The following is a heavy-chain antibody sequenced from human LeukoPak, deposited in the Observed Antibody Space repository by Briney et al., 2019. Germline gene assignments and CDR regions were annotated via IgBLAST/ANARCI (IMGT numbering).Heavy chain of an antibody. CDR3: AKDPNGDYGGAFDS. CDR1: GFTFENYA. D-gene: IGHD2-8*01. CDR2: TRGSGSYT. V-gene: IGHV3-23*01. J-gene: IGHJ3*01. Sequence: GGSLRLSCVASGFTFENYAVTWVRQAPGKGLEWVSATRGSGSYTSYTHSVKGRFTVSRDNSKITLYLDMSNLRAEDTAVYYCAKDPNGDYGGAFDSWGPGTLVTVSS.